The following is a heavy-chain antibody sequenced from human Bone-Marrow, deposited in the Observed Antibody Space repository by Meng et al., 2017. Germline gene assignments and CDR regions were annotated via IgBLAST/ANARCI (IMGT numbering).Heavy chain of an antibody. D-gene: IGHD2-2*01. J-gene: IGHJ5*02. CDR3: ARILYPAASNWFDP. CDR2: IDWDDDK. V-gene: IGHV2-70*01. CDR1: GFSLSTSGVG. Sequence: SGPTLAKPTQTFTLTCTFSGFSLSTSGVGVGWIRQPPGKALEWLALIDWDDDKYYSTSLKTRLTISKDTSKNQVVLTMTNMDPVDTPTYYCARILYPAASNWFDPWGQGTLVTVSS.